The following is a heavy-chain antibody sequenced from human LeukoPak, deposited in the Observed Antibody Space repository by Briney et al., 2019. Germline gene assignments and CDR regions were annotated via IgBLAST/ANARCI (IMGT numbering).Heavy chain of an antibody. CDR1: GGSISSSNYY. J-gene: IGHJ4*02. CDR3: ARELGSSGWCFGPWIDY. CDR2: LYYSGST. V-gene: IGHV4-39*07. Sequence: SETLSLTCTVSGGSISSSNYYWGWIRQPPGKGLEWIGSLYYSGSTYYNPSLKSRVTISVDTSKNQFSLKLSSVTAADTAVYYCARELGSSGWCFGPWIDYWGQGTLVTVSS. D-gene: IGHD6-19*01.